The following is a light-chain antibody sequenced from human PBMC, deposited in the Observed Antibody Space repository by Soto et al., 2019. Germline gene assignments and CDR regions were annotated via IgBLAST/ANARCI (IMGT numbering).Light chain of an antibody. Sequence: QSLLTQPPSMSETPGQRVPISCTWGNSTIGAGYDVHWYRQISGTAPKLLIYGDNKRPSGVPGRFSGSKSGTSASLAITGLQAEDEADYSCHSYDSGLSGSVFGGGTKVTVL. CDR1: NSTIGAGYD. V-gene: IGLV1-40*01. CDR3: HSYDSGLSGSV. CDR2: GDN. J-gene: IGLJ3*02.